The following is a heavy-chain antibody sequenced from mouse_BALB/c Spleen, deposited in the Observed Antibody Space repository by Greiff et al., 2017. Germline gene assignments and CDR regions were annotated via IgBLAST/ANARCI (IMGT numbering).Heavy chain of an antibody. CDR1: GFSLTGYG. CDR3: ARDGGNYKFDY. CDR2: IWGDGST. V-gene: IGHV2-6-7*01. Sequence: QGQLKESGPGLVAPSQSLSITCTVSGFSLTGYGVNWVRQPPGKGLEWLGMIWGDGSTDYNSALKSRLSISKDNSKSQVFLKMNSLQTDDTARYYCARDGGNYKFDYWGQGTTLTVSS. J-gene: IGHJ2*01. D-gene: IGHD1-1*02.